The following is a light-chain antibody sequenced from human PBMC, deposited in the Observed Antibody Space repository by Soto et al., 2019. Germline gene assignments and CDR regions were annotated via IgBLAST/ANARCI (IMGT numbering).Light chain of an antibody. CDR1: SSDVGGYNY. CDR3: SSYTRSSTLYVV. J-gene: IGLJ2*01. CDR2: DVS. V-gene: IGLV2-14*01. Sequence: QAVVTQPASVSGSPGQSITISCTGTSSDVGGYNYVSWYQQHPGKAPKLMIYDVSNRPSGVSNRFSGSKSGNTASLTISGLQAEDEADYYCSSYTRSSTLYVVFGGGTKVTVL.